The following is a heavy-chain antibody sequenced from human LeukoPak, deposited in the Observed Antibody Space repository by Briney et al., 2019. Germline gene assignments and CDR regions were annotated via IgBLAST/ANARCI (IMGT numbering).Heavy chain of an antibody. V-gene: IGHV3-15*01. CDR2: IKSKTDGGTT. CDR3: TTEKGFHDLWSGYYALPGY. Sequence: GGSLRLSCAASGFTFSNAWMSWVRQAPGKGLEWVGRIKSKTDGGTTDYAAPVKGRFTISRDDSKNTLYLQMNSLKTEDTAVYYCTTEKGFHDLWSGYYALPGYWGQGTLVTVSS. J-gene: IGHJ4*02. D-gene: IGHD3-3*01. CDR1: GFTFSNAW.